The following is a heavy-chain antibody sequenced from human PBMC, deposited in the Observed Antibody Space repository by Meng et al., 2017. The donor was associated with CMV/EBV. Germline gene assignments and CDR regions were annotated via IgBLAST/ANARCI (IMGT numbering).Heavy chain of an antibody. Sequence: QVQLQESGPGLVKPAETLSLTCTVSGGSISSYYWSWIRQPAGKGLEWIGRIYTSGSTNYNPSLKSRVTMSVDTSKNQFSLKLSSVTAADTAVYYCARGGLYYYDSSGHFDYWGQGTLVTVSS. D-gene: IGHD3-22*01. CDR1: GGSISSYY. CDR3: ARGGLYYYDSSGHFDY. CDR2: IYTSGST. J-gene: IGHJ4*02. V-gene: IGHV4-4*07.